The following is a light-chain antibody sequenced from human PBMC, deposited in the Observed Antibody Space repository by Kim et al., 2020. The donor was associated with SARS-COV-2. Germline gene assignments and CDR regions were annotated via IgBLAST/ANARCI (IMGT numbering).Light chain of an antibody. J-gene: IGLJ1*01. CDR3: SSSASSSTYV. CDR1: SSDIGGYNY. CDR2: DVT. V-gene: IGLV2-14*01. Sequence: QSALTQPASVSGSHGQSITISCTGTSSDIGGYNYVSWYQQYPGKAPKLLIYDVTKRPSGVSNRFSGSKSGITASLTISGLQAEDEADYYCSSSASSSTYVFGIGTKVTVL.